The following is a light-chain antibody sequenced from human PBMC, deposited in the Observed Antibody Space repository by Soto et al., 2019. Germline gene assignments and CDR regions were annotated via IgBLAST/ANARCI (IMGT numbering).Light chain of an antibody. CDR2: EVS. J-gene: IGLJ3*02. CDR3: CSYTSSSTLGV. Sequence: QSALTQPASVSGSPGQSITISCTGTSSDVGGYDYVSWYQQHPGKAPQLMIYEVSNRPSGVSSRFSGSKSGNTASLTISGLRPEDEADYYCCSYTSSSTLGVFGGGTKLTVL. CDR1: SSDVGGYDY. V-gene: IGLV2-14*01.